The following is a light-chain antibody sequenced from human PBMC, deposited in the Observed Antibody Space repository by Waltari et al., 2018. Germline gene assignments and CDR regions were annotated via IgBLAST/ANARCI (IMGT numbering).Light chain of an antibody. Sequence: IQLNLSSFFVTGHVGDRLTLTCLASQDINGYLTWYQQKPGKAPKLLIYAASSLQTGVPSRFSGGRSGTDFTLTITGLQPEDFATYFCQQGNTFPPTFGQGTKVDIK. CDR2: AAS. CDR1: QDINGY. CDR3: QQGNTFPPT. V-gene: IGKV1-12*01. J-gene: IGKJ1*01.